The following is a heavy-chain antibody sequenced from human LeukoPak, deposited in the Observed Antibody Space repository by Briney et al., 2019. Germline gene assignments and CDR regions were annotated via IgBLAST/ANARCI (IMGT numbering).Heavy chain of an antibody. J-gene: IGHJ4*02. CDR2: INEPGVYT. CDR1: GFTFRSYA. CDR3: ARDMGRAWYGPPDY. V-gene: IGHV3-23*01. D-gene: IGHD6-13*01. Sequence: TGGSLRLSCTASGFTFRSYAMSWVRQAPGKGLDWVSGINEPGVYTYYADSVKGRFTISRDNSENTLYLQMNSLRAEDTAVYFCARDMGRAWYGPPDYWGQGTLVTVSS.